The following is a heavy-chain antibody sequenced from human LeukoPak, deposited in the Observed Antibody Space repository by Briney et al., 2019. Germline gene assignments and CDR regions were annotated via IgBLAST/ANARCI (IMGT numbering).Heavy chain of an antibody. D-gene: IGHD1-26*01. CDR3: ARRMGSGNYYSFDY. J-gene: IGHJ4*02. Sequence: GESLKISCKGSGYSFTTYWIAWVRQMPGKGLEWMGIIYPGDSDTRYSPPFQGQVTISADKSISTAYLQWTSLKASDTAMYYCARRMGSGNYYSFDYWGQGSLVTVSS. CDR1: GYSFTTYW. CDR2: IYPGDSDT. V-gene: IGHV5-51*01.